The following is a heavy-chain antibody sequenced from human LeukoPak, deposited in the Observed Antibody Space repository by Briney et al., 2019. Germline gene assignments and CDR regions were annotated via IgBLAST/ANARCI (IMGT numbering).Heavy chain of an antibody. CDR1: GGSISSGGYY. CDR2: IYYSGST. D-gene: IGHD3-10*01. Sequence: SQTLSLTCTVSGGSISSGGYYWSWIRQHPGKGLEWIGYIYYSGSTYYNPSLKSRVTISVDTSKNQFSLKLSSVTAADTAVYYCARTLLGDGAFDIWGQGTMVTVSP. V-gene: IGHV4-31*03. J-gene: IGHJ3*02. CDR3: ARTLLGDGAFDI.